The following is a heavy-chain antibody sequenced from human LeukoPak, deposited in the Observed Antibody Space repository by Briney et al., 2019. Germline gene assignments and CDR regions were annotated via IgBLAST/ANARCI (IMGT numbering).Heavy chain of an antibody. V-gene: IGHV1-18*01. CDR2: ISAYNGNT. D-gene: IGHD2-2*02. J-gene: IGHJ5*02. CDR3: ARAFADCSSTSCHTLGNWFDP. CDR1: GYTFTSYG. Sequence: ASVKVSCKASGYTFTSYGISWVRQAPGQGLEWMGRISAYNGNTNYAQKLQGRVTMTTDTSTSTAYMELRSLRSDDTAVYYCARAFADCSSTSCHTLGNWFDPWGQGTLVTVSS.